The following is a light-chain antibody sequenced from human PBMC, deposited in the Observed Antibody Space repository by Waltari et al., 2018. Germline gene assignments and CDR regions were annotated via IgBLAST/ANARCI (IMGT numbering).Light chain of an antibody. CDR2: EDD. Sequence: NFILTQPHSVSESTGKTVTISCTRSSGSITRNYVQWYQQRPGSAPTNVIYEDDQRPSGVPDRFSGSVDRSSNSVSLTISGLETEDEADYYCQSYGDNYQLVFGGGTKLTVL. CDR3: QSYGDNYQLV. V-gene: IGLV6-57*03. CDR1: SGSITRNY. J-gene: IGLJ2*01.